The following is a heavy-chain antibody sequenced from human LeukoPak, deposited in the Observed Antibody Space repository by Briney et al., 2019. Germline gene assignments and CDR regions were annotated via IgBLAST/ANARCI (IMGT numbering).Heavy chain of an antibody. CDR2: ISPNGGTT. J-gene: IGHJ4*02. CDR1: GYTFTDYF. V-gene: IGHV1-46*01. D-gene: IGHD4-11*01. CDR3: ARGPGSHSNFEDY. Sequence: ASVKVSCKASGYTFTDYFIHWVRQAPGQGLEWMGIISPNGGTTNYTQKFQDRVTMTRDTSTSTVYMELSSLRSEDTAVYYCARGPGSHSNFEDYWGQGTLVTVSS.